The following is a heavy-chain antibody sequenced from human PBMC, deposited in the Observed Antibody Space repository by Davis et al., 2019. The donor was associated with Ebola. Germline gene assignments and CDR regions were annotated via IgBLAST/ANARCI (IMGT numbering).Heavy chain of an antibody. CDR3: ARSYGSGSYYRPRGGFDP. CDR2: MNPNSGNT. CDR1: GYTFTSYD. D-gene: IGHD3-10*01. V-gene: IGHV1-8*01. J-gene: IGHJ5*02. Sequence: AASVNVSCKASGYTFTSYDIHWVRQATGQGLEWMGWMNPNSGNTGYAQKFQGRVTMTRNTSISTAYMELSSLRSEETAVYYCARSYGSGSYYRPRGGFDPWGQGTLVTVSS.